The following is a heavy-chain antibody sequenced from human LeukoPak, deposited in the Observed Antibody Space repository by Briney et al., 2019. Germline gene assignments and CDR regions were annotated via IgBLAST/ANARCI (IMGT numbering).Heavy chain of an antibody. CDR3: ARGTSYDSSGYYDPFDY. CDR2: IYTSGST. D-gene: IGHD3-22*01. CDR1: GGSISSYY. V-gene: IGHV4-4*07. J-gene: IGHJ4*02. Sequence: SETLSLTCTVSGGSISSYYWSWTRQPAGKGLEWIGRIYTSGSTNYNPSLKSRVTMSVDTSKNQFSLKLSSVTAADTAVYYCARGTSYDSSGYYDPFDYWGQGTLVTVSS.